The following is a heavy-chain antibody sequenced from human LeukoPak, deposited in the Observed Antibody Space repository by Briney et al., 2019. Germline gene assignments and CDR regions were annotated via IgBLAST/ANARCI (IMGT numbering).Heavy chain of an antibody. CDR3: ARDISTGWSIKYFFDF. J-gene: IGHJ4*02. D-gene: IGHD6-19*01. Sequence: PGRSLRLSCAASGFAFSSYAMHWVRQAPGKGLEWVAIISYDGITEDYSDSVKGRFSISRDNFKKTLFLQMNGLRDEDTDVYYCARDISTGWSIKYFFDFWGQGTLVTVSS. CDR1: GFAFSSYA. V-gene: IGHV3-30*04. CDR2: ISYDGITE.